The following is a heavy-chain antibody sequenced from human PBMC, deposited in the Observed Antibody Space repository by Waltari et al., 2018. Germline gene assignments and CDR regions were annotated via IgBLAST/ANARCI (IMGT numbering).Heavy chain of an antibody. Sequence: QVQLQQWGAGLLKPSETLSLPCAVYGGSFSGYYWSWLCQPPGKGLEWIGEINHSGSTNYNPSLKSRVTISVDTSKNQFSLKLSSVTTADTAVYYCARTAYYDFWRNSNWFDPWGQGTLVTVSS. CDR3: ARTAYYDFWRNSNWFDP. D-gene: IGHD3-3*01. V-gene: IGHV4-34*01. CDR2: INHSGST. J-gene: IGHJ5*02. CDR1: GGSFSGYY.